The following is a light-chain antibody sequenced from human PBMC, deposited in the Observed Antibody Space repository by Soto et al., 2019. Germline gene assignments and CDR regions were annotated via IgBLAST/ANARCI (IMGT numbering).Light chain of an antibody. CDR1: QTISSY. CDR2: GTS. CDR3: QQSYSTPRT. J-gene: IGKJ4*01. V-gene: IGKV1-39*01. Sequence: DIQMTQSPSSLSASVGDRVTITCRASQTISSYLNWYQQKPGKAPKLLIYGTSSLQSGVPSRFGGSGSGTDFTLTISSLQPEDFSTYYCQQSYSTPRTFGGGTKVEIK.